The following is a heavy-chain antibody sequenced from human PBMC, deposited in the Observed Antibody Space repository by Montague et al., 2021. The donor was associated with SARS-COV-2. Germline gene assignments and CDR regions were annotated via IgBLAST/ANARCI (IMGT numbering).Heavy chain of an antibody. CDR3: ARTSASSDY. V-gene: IGHV6-1*01. J-gene: IGHJ4*02. Sequence: YYRFKRNNDYAVSVKSRITINPDTSKNQISLQLNSVTPEDTAVYYCARTSASSDYWGQGTLVTVSS. D-gene: IGHD1-26*01. CDR2: YYRFKRNN.